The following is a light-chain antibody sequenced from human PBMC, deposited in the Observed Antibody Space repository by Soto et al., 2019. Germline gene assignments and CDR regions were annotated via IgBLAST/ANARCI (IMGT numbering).Light chain of an antibody. Sequence: QSVLTQPPSASGTRGQRITISCSGGSSNIGNNYVYWYQLVPGTAPKLLIYSDDQRPSGVPDRFSGSRSGTSASLAISGLRSHDEADYYCAAWDDSLGVVTFGGGTKLTVL. CDR1: SSNIGNNY. CDR3: AAWDDSLGVVT. V-gene: IGLV1-47*02. CDR2: SDD. J-gene: IGLJ2*01.